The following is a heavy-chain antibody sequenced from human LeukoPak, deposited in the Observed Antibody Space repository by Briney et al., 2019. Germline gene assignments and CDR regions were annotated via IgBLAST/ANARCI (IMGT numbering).Heavy chain of an antibody. D-gene: IGHD1-14*01. V-gene: IGHV3-21*01. CDR1: GFTFSSYS. CDR2: ISTSSSYI. Sequence: GGSLRLSCAASGFTFSSYSMNWVRQAPGKGLEWVSSISTSSSYIHYADSVKGRFTISRDNAKNSLYLQMNSLRAEDMAVYYCARGTLNIPGEHGAFDYWGQGTLVTVSS. CDR3: ARGTLNIPGEHGAFDY. J-gene: IGHJ4*02.